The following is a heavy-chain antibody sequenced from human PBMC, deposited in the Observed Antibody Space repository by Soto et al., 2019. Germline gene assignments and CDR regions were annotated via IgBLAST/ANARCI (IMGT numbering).Heavy chain of an antibody. Sequence: QVQLVQSGGEVKKAGASVKVSCKASGYTFRSYAIIWVRQAPGQGLEWMGWISAYSGNAKYSQNLQGRVTLTTDTSTSTAFMELSSLRSDDTAVYYCARGQGSPWGQGTLVPVSS. CDR1: GYTFRSYA. CDR3: ARGQGSP. V-gene: IGHV1-18*04. CDR2: ISAYSGNA. J-gene: IGHJ5*02.